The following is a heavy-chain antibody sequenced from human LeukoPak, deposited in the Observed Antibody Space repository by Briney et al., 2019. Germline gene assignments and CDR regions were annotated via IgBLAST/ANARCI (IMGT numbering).Heavy chain of an antibody. CDR3: ARGRGVVTPYYFDY. V-gene: IGHV4-59*01. CDR2: IYYSGST. CDR1: GGSISSYY. Sequence: SETLSLTCTVSGGSISSYYWSWIRQPPGKGLEWIGYIYYSGSTNYNPSLKSRVTISVDTSKNQFSLKLSSVTAADTAVYFCARGRGVVTPYYFDYWGQGTLVTVSS. D-gene: IGHD3-3*01. J-gene: IGHJ4*02.